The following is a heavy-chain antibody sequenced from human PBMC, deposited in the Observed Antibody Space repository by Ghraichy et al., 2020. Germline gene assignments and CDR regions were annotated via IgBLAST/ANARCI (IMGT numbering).Heavy chain of an antibody. CDR1: GFTFSSYA. CDR2: ISGSGGST. J-gene: IGHJ6*02. Sequence: GESLNISCAASGFTFSSYAMSWVRQAPGKGLEWVSAISGSGGSTYYADSVKGRFTISRDNSKNTLYLQMNSLRAEDTAVYYCAKDRVGWELLTYYYYYGMDVWGQGTTVTVSS. CDR3: AKDRVGWELLTYYYYYGMDV. D-gene: IGHD1-26*01. V-gene: IGHV3-23*01.